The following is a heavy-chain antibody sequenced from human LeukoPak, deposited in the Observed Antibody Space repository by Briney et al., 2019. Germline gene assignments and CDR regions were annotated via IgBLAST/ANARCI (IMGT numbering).Heavy chain of an antibody. Sequence: SQTLSLTCTVSGGSISSGDYYWSWIRQPPGKGLECIGYIYYSGSTYYNPSLKSRVTISVDTSKNQFSLKLSSVTAADTAVYYCARDQLRNDAFDIWGQGTMVTVSS. D-gene: IGHD1-26*01. J-gene: IGHJ3*02. CDR1: GGSISSGDYY. CDR2: IYYSGST. CDR3: ARDQLRNDAFDI. V-gene: IGHV4-30-4*01.